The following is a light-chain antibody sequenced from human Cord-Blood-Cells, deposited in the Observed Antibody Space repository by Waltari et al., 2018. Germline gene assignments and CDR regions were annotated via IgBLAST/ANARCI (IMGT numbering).Light chain of an antibody. CDR1: QSISSY. Sequence: DIQLTQSPSSLSASVGDTVTITCRASQSISSYLNWYQQKPGKAPKLLIYAASSLQSGVPSRFSGSGSGTDFTLTISSLQPEDIATYYCQQCYSTPITFGQGTRLEIK. CDR2: AAS. V-gene: IGKV1-39*01. J-gene: IGKJ5*01. CDR3: QQCYSTPIT.